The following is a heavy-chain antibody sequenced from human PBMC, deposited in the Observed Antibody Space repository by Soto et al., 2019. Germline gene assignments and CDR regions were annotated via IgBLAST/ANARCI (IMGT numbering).Heavy chain of an antibody. CDR3: ARDRADISGQFDS. Sequence: GGSLRLSCAASGFTFSRFAMHWVRQAPGKGLQCVAAISFHGNNKNYADSVKGRFTISRDNSKNTLYLQMNALRVEDTALYYYARDRADISGQFDSCGQGTPVTVSS. V-gene: IGHV3-30-3*01. J-gene: IGHJ4*02. CDR1: GFTFSRFA. D-gene: IGHD5-12*01. CDR2: ISFHGNNK.